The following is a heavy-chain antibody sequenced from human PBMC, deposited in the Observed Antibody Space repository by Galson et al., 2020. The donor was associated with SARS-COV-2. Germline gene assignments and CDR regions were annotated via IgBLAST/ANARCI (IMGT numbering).Heavy chain of an antibody. CDR3: ARDIVVVPAAMEDYYGMDV. CDR1: GFTFSSYA. Sequence: GESLKISCAASGFTFSSYAMHWVRQAPGKGLEWAAVISYDGSNKYYADSVKGRFTISRDNSKNTLYLQMNSLRAEDTAVYYCARDIVVVPAAMEDYYGMDVWGQGTTVTVSS. CDR2: ISYDGSNK. V-gene: IGHV3-30*04. D-gene: IGHD2-2*01. J-gene: IGHJ6*02.